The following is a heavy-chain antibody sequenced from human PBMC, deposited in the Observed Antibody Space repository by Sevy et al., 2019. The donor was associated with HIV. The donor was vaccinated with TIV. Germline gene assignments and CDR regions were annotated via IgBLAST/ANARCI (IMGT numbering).Heavy chain of an antibody. CDR2: INPNSGGT. CDR1: GYTFTGYY. V-gene: IGHV1-2*06. D-gene: IGHD4-17*01. J-gene: IGHJ6*02. Sequence: ASVKVSCKASGYTFTGYYMHWVRQAPGQVLEWMGRINPNSGGTNYAQKFQGRVTMTRDTSISTAYMELSRLRSDDTAVYYCAREDHDYCDFHYYYGMDVWGQGTTVTVSS. CDR3: AREDHDYCDFHYYYGMDV.